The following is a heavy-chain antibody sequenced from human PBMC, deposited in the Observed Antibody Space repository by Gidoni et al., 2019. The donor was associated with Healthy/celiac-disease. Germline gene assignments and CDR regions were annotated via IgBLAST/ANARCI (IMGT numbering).Heavy chain of an antibody. V-gene: IGHV4-34*01. J-gene: IGHJ4*02. D-gene: IGHD1-26*01. CDR2: INHSGST. Sequence: QVQLQQWGAGLLKPSETLSLTCAVYGGSFSGYYWSWIRQPPGKGLEWIGEINHSGSTNYNPSLKSRVTISVDTSKNQFSLKLSSVTAADTAVYYCARWNSGYFDYWGQGTLVTVSS. CDR1: GGSFSGYY. CDR3: ARWNSGYFDY.